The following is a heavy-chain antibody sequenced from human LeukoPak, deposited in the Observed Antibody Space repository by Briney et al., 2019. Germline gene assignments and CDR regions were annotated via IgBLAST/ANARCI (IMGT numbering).Heavy chain of an antibody. Sequence: GGSLRLSCAASGFTFSNYWMSWVRQAPGKGLEWVADIKEDGSEKYYVDSVKGRFTISRDNAKSSLYLQMNSLRAEDTAVYCCARARNLDFWGQGTLVTVSS. J-gene: IGHJ4*02. V-gene: IGHV3-7*05. CDR3: ARARNLDF. CDR1: GFTFSNYW. CDR2: IKEDGSEK.